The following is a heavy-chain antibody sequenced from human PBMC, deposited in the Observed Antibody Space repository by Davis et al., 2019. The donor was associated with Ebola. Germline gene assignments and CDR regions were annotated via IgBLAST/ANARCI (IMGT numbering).Heavy chain of an antibody. CDR1: GGSISSSSYY. D-gene: IGHD2-8*01. J-gene: IGHJ3*02. CDR2: VNDSGIT. V-gene: IGHV4-39*07. CDR3: ARGKGHTTVLMVRPHAFDI. Sequence: MPSETLSLTCTVSGGSISSSSYYWGWIRQSPGKGLEWIGEVNDSGITNYNPSLKSRLIISVDTSKNQFSLKLSSVTAADTAVYYCARGKGHTTVLMVRPHAFDIWGQGTMVTVSS.